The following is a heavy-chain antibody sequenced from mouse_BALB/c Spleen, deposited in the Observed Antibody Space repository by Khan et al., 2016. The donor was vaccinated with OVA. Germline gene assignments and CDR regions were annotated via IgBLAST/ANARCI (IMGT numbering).Heavy chain of an antibody. CDR2: ITSGSSTI. Sequence: EVQLVESGGGLVQPGGSRKLSCAASGFTFSSFGIHWVRQAPKKGLEWVAYITSGSSTIYYVDTVKGRFTISRDIPKNTLFLQMTSLRSEDTAMYYCARSCGNFHWCFDVWAQGPRSPSPQ. CDR3: ARSCGNFHWCFDV. V-gene: IGHV5-17*02. CDR1: GFTFSSFG. J-gene: IGHJ1*01. D-gene: IGHD2-1*01.